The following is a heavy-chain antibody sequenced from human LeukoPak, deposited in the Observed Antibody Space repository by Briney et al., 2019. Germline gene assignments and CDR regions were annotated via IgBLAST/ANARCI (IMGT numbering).Heavy chain of an antibody. CDR1: GGSFSGYY. V-gene: IGHV4-34*01. Sequence: SETLSLTCAVYGGSFSGYYWSWIRQPPGEGLEWIGEINHSGSTNYNPSLKSRVTISIDTSKNQFSLKLSSVTAADTAVYYCASIAAAGVSWGQGTLVTVSS. J-gene: IGHJ5*02. CDR2: INHSGST. D-gene: IGHD6-13*01. CDR3: ASIAAAGVS.